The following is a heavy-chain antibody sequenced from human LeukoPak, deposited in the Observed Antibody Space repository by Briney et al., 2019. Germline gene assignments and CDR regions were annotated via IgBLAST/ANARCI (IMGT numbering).Heavy chain of an antibody. CDR3: AGGRGSPLGWFDP. D-gene: IGHD1-26*01. CDR2: ISYDGSNK. J-gene: IGHJ5*02. CDR1: GFTFSSYA. Sequence: GGSLRLSCAASGFTFSSYAMHWVRQAPGKGLEWVAVISYDGSNKYYADSVKGRFTISRDNSKNTLYLQMNSLRAEDTAVYYCAGGRGSPLGWFDPWGQGTLVTVSS. V-gene: IGHV3-30-3*01.